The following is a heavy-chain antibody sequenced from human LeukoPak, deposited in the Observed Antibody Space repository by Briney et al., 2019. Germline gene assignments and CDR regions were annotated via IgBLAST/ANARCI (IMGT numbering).Heavy chain of an antibody. CDR2: IYSSGST. CDR1: GDSINSFY. J-gene: IGHJ4*02. D-gene: IGHD6-13*01. Sequence: SETLSLTCTVSGDSINSFYWSWSRQPPGKGLEWIGHIYSSGSTNYSLSLKSRVTMSVDTSKNQFSLKLSSVTAADTAVYYCARDIVAAAGSFDYWGQGTQVTVSS. CDR3: ARDIVAAAGSFDY. V-gene: IGHV4-4*07.